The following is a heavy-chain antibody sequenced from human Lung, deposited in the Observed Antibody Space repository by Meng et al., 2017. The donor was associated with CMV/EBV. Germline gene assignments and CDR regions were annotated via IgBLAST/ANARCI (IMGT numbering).Heavy chain of an antibody. J-gene: IGHJ2*01. D-gene: IGHD3-16*01. V-gene: IGHV1-2*06. CDR1: APTFAGYD. CDR3: AREGLVGDLRYFDL. Sequence: VRWGQCGGEVQRLGASVKVSRQASAPTFAGYDMHWVRQAPGQGLEWMGRINPNSGGANYAQKFQGRVTMTRDTSISTAYMELSRMRSDDTAVYYCAREGLVGDLRYFDLWGRGTLVTVSS. CDR2: INPNSGGA.